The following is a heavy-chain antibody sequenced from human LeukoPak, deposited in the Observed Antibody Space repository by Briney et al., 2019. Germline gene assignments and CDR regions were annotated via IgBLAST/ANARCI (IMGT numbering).Heavy chain of an antibody. D-gene: IGHD1-26*01. CDR2: TYYRSKWYN. CDR3: ARLGSFEDY. J-gene: IGHJ4*02. V-gene: IGHV6-1*01. Sequence: SQTLSLTCAISGESVSIKSATWNWIRQSPSRGLEWLGSTYYRSKWYNDYALSVNSRITINPDTSKNQFSLQLNSVTPEDTAVYYCARLGSFEDYWGQGTLVTVSS. CDR1: GESVSIKSAT.